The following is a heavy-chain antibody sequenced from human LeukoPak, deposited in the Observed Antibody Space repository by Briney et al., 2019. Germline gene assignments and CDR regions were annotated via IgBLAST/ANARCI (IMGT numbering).Heavy chain of an antibody. D-gene: IGHD2-15*01. CDR1: GFTFSSYA. CDR3: ARDGLDIVVVVAASELAY. J-gene: IGHJ4*02. V-gene: IGHV3-30-3*01. Sequence: GGSLRLSCAASGFTFSSYAMHWVRQAPGKGLEWVAVISYDGSNKYYADSVKGRFTISRDNSKNTLYLQMNSLRAEDTAVYYCARDGLDIVVVVAASELAYWGQGTLVTVSS. CDR2: ISYDGSNK.